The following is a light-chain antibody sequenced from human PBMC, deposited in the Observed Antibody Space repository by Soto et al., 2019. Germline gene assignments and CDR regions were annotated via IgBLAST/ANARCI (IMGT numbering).Light chain of an antibody. CDR2: VAS. J-gene: IGKJ4*01. CDR1: QSVNSN. V-gene: IGKV3-15*01. CDR3: QQYNVWPLT. Sequence: EIVMTQSPATLSVSPGERATLSCRASQSVNSNLAWYQQKPGQTPKLLIYVASTRATGIPARFSGSGSGTEFTLTIGSLQSEDFAIYYCQQYNVWPLTFGGGTKVEFK.